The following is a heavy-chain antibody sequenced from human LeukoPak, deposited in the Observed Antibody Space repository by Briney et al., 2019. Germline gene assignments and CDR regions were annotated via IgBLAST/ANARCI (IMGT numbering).Heavy chain of an antibody. CDR1: GFTFSRYW. J-gene: IGHJ4*02. CDR3: ATLAAAGTNY. CDR2: ADYDGSDT. V-gene: IGHV3-74*01. Sequence: GSLRLSCAASGFTFSRYWMHWVRQAPGKGLVWVSRADYDGSDTSYADSVRGRFTISRDNAKNTLYLQMTSLSAEDTAVYYCATLAAAGTNYWGQGTLVTVSS. D-gene: IGHD6-13*01.